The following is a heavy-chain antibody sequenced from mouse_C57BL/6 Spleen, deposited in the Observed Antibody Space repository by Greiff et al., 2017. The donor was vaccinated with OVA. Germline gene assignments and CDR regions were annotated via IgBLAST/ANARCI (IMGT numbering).Heavy chain of an antibody. CDR2: IDPETGGT. J-gene: IGHJ2*01. CDR1: GYTFTDYE. CDR3: TKRGNWDY. Sequence: QVQLQQSGAELVRPGASVTLSCKASGYTFTDYEMHWVKQTPVHGLEWIGAIDPETGGTAYNQKFKGKARLTADKSSSTAYMELRSLTSEDSAVYYCTKRGNWDYWGQGTTLTVSS. D-gene: IGHD2-1*01. V-gene: IGHV1-15*01.